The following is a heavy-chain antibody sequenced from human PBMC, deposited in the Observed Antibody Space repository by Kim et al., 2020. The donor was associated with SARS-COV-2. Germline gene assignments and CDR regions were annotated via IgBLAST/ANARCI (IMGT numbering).Heavy chain of an antibody. CDR3: ARVGYCSSTGCYKFDP. J-gene: IGHJ5*02. CDR2: IHYSGSSNYNPYSGSS. D-gene: IGHD2-2*02. CDR1: GGSISTYY. V-gene: IGHV4-59*01. Sequence: SETLSLTCTVSGGSISTYYWSWIRQPPGKGLEWIGYIHYSGSSNYNPYSGSSNYNPSLKSRVTISVDTSKNQFSLKLSSVTAADTAVYYCARVGYCSSTGCYKFDPWGQGTLVTVSS.